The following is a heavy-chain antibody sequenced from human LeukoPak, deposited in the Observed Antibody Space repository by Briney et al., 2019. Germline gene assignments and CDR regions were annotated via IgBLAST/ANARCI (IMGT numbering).Heavy chain of an antibody. J-gene: IGHJ5*02. D-gene: IGHD3-10*01. CDR3: AKDPSVLLWFGELGYNWFDP. V-gene: IGHV3-43D*03. Sequence: GGSLRLSCAASGFTFDDYAMHWVRQVPGKGLEFVALIHQNAITTFYADSVKGRFTISRDNSKNTLYLQMNSLRAEDTAVYYCAKDPSVLLWFGELGYNWFDPWGQGTLVTVSS. CDR1: GFTFDDYA. CDR2: IHQNAITT.